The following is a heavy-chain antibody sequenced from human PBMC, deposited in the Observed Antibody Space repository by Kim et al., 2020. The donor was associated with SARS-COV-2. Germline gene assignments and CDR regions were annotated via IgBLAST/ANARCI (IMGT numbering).Heavy chain of an antibody. CDR1: GFTFSSYA. J-gene: IGHJ4*02. D-gene: IGHD3-22*01. CDR3: AKGNRYDYDSTLGCYFDY. Sequence: GGSLRLSCAASGFTFSSYAMSWVRQAPGKGLEWVSAISGSGGSTYYADSVKGRFTISRDNSKNTLYLQMNSLRAEDTAVYYCAKGNRYDYDSTLGCYFDYWGQGTLVTVSS. V-gene: IGHV3-23*01. CDR2: ISGSGGST.